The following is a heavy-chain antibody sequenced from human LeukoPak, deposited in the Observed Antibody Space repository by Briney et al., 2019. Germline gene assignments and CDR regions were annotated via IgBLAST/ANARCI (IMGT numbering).Heavy chain of an antibody. D-gene: IGHD3-22*01. J-gene: IGHJ4*02. Sequence: SXXTFTKYGISWVRQAPGQEPEWMGWISVYDGNTNYAQKLQDRLTLTTDTSTDTAHMELRSLRSDDTAVYYCVRARGDRSGYYRYWGQGTLVTVSS. CDR2: ISVYDGNT. V-gene: IGHV1-18*01. CDR3: VRARGDRSGYYRY. CDR1: XXTFTKYG.